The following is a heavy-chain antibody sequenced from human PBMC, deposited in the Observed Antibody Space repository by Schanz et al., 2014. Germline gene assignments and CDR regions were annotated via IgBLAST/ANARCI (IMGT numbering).Heavy chain of an antibody. V-gene: IGHV3-30*09. J-gene: IGHJ4*02. Sequence: QVELVESGGGVVQPGRSLRLSCAASGFTFSRHAMHWVRQAAGKGLEWVAAITYDGSNKYYAESVKGRFAISRDNSKDTLYLQMNSLRPEDTAVYYCAKAPRSLFNYFDYWGQGTLVTVSS. CDR2: ITYDGSNK. CDR3: AKAPRSLFNYFDY. CDR1: GFTFSRHA.